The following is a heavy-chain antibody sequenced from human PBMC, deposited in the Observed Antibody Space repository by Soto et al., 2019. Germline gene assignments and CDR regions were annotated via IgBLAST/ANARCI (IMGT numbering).Heavy chain of an antibody. V-gene: IGHV3-9*01. Sequence: CLILNCVSSRFTFNNYTKTSVRQAPGEGLDWVSGVCWASGSIGYADSVKGRFTISRDNAKNSLYLQMNSLRAEDTALYYCAKDIITFGGVIGYHDAFDIWGQATMVTVSS. J-gene: IGHJ3*02. CDR2: VCWASGSI. CDR1: RFTFNNYT. CDR3: AKDIITFGGVIGYHDAFDI. D-gene: IGHD3-16*02.